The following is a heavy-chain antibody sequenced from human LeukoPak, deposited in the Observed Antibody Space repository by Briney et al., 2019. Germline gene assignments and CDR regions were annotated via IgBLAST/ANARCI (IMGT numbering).Heavy chain of an antibody. D-gene: IGHD4-17*01. CDR3: ARDGNGDYPDYYYGMDV. CDR1: GFTFSNSW. J-gene: IGHJ6*02. Sequence: GGSLRLSCAGSGFTFSNSWMGWVRQAPGKGLEWVSSISSSSSYIYYADSVKGRFTISRDNAKNSLYLQMNSLRAEDTAVYYCARDGNGDYPDYYYGMDVWGQGTTVTVSS. CDR2: ISSSSSYI. V-gene: IGHV3-21*01.